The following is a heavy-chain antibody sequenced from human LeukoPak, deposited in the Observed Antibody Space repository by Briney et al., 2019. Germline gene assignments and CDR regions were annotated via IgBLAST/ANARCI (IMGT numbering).Heavy chain of an antibody. CDR1: GFTFSDYY. D-gene: IGHD6-13*01. CDR2: IGSSGSTI. V-gene: IGHV3-11*01. J-gene: IGHJ4*02. CDR3: ARNSDSGYSSSWYPGFDY. Sequence: GGSLRLSCAASGFTFSDYYMSWIRQAPGKGLEWVSYIGSSGSTIYYADSVKGRFTISRDNAKNSLYLQMNSLRAEDTAVYYCARNSDSGYSSSWYPGFDYWGQGTLVTVSS.